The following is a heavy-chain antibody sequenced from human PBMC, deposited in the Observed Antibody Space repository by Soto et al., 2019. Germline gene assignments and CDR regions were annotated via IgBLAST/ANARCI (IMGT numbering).Heavy chain of an antibody. D-gene: IGHD3-22*01. V-gene: IGHV4-59*01. CDR1: GGSISGYY. J-gene: IGHJ4*02. Sequence: QVQLQESGPGLVKPSETLSLTCTVSGGSISGYYWSWIRQSPGKGLEWIGYIHYSGSTNYSPSLKSRVTISVDTSRNQFSLKLSSVTAADTAVYYCARSIDNSGYYFSNCWGQGTLVSVSS. CDR2: IHYSGST. CDR3: ARSIDNSGYYFSNC.